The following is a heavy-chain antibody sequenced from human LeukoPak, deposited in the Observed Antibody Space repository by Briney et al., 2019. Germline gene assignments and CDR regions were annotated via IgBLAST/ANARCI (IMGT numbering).Heavy chain of an antibody. CDR2: IRYDGSNK. CDR3: ASEVGATGDY. V-gene: IGHV3-30*02. D-gene: IGHD1-26*01. Sequence: PGGSLRLCCAASGFTFSSYGMHWVRQAPGKGLEWVAFIRYDGSNKYYADSVKGRFTISRDNSKNTLYLQMNSLRAEDTAVYYCASEVGATGDYWGQGTLVTVSS. CDR1: GFTFSSYG. J-gene: IGHJ4*02.